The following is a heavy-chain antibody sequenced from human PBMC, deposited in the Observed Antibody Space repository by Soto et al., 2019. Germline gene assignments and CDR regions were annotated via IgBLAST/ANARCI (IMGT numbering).Heavy chain of an antibody. J-gene: IGHJ4*02. CDR3: VPRLNPRVPAH. CDR1: GFVLRTYD. CDR2: IIAWGQTI. V-gene: IGHV3-23*01. D-gene: IGHD2-2*01. Sequence: EVQVLESGGGLVQPGGSLRLSCEVSGFVLRTYDASWVLQAPGKGQEWLAVIIAWGQTIYSAESARGRFTISRDYAKNTVHLQIDSLTLEDTAVYYCVPRLNPRVPAHWGKGTLVTVSS.